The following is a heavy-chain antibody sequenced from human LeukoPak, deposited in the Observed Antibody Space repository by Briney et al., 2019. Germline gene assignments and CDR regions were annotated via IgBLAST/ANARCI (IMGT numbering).Heavy chain of an antibody. V-gene: IGHV3-53*01. CDR1: GFTVSSNY. D-gene: IGHD5-24*01. CDR3: ARVVPRQYYFDY. CDR2: VSSGGST. J-gene: IGHJ4*02. Sequence: AGGSLRLSCAASGFTVSSNYMNWVPQAPGKGLVWVSVVSSGGSTYYADSVKGRFTISRDNSKNTLYLQMYSLRAEDTAVYYCARVVPRQYYFDYWGQGTLVTVSS.